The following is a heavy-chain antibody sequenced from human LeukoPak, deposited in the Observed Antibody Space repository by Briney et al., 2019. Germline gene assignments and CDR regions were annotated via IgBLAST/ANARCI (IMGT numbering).Heavy chain of an antibody. J-gene: IGHJ6*02. D-gene: IGHD5-18*01. CDR3: ARGGYSYSMRNHGMDV. CDR2: INSDGGST. V-gene: IGHV3-74*01. CDR1: GFTFSSYW. Sequence: GGSLRLSCAASGFTFSSYWMHWVRQAPGKGLVRVSRINSDGGSTSYADSVKGRFTISRDNAKNTLYLQMNSLRAEDTAVYYCARGGYSYSMRNHGMDVWGQGTTVTVSS.